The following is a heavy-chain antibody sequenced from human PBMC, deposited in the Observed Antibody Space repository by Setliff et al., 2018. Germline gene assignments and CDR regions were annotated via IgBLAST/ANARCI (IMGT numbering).Heavy chain of an antibody. V-gene: IGHV4-30-4*02. Sequence: SETLSLTCTVSGGSISSGDYYWSWIRQPPGKGLEWIGYIYSSGSTYYNPSLKGRVSISVDTSKNQFSLKMSSVTAADTAVYYCARSKPPTYYYDSSGYYPFDYWGQGTLVTVSS. CDR1: GGSISSGDYY. J-gene: IGHJ4*02. CDR3: ARSKPPTYYYDSSGYYPFDY. CDR2: IYSSGST. D-gene: IGHD3-22*01.